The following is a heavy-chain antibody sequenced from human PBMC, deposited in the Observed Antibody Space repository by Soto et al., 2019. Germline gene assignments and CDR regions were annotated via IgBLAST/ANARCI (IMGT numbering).Heavy chain of an antibody. CDR3: ARPSAYCSGGSCYSPSWFDP. CDR1: GGSISSSSYY. Sequence: QLQLQESGPGLVKPSETLSLTCTVSGGSISSSSYYWGWIRQPPGKGLEWIGSIYYSGSTYYNPSLKSRVTISVDTSKNQFSLKLSSVTAADTAVNYCARPSAYCSGGSCYSPSWFDPWGQGTLVTVSS. D-gene: IGHD2-15*01. CDR2: IYYSGST. V-gene: IGHV4-39*01. J-gene: IGHJ5*02.